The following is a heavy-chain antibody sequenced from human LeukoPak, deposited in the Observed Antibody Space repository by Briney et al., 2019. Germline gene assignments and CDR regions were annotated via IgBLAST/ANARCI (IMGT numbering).Heavy chain of an antibody. V-gene: IGHV3-20*04. Sequence: RPGGSLRLSCAASGFTFDEYGMSWVRQAQGKGLEWVSGISLNGGATGYADSVKGRFTISRDNGKNSLYLQMNSLRAEDTALYYCVQSITMFIGWGQGTLVTVSS. CDR2: ISLNGGAT. D-gene: IGHD3-10*02. CDR3: VQSITMFIG. J-gene: IGHJ4*02. CDR1: GFTFDEYG.